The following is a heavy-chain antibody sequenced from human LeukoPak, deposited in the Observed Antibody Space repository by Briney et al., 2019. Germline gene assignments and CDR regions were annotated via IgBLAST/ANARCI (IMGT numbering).Heavy chain of an antibody. J-gene: IGHJ2*01. V-gene: IGHV4-31*03. CDR2: IYYSGST. Sequence: SETLSLTCTVSGGSISSGGYYWSWIRQHPGKGLEWIGYIYYSGSTYYNPSLKSRVTISVDTSKNQFSLKLSSVTAADTAVYYCARGRLTGRYWYFDLWGRGTLVTVSS. D-gene: IGHD3-10*01. CDR3: ARGRLTGRYWYFDL. CDR1: GGSISSGGYY.